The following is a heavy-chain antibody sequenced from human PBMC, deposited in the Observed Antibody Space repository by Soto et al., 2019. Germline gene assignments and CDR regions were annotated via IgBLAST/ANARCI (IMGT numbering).Heavy chain of an antibody. CDR3: AAPRHDFWSGDDDGDAFDS. CDR2: IIPILGIA. V-gene: IGHV1-69*02. J-gene: IGHJ3*02. CDR1: GGTFSSYT. Sequence: QVQLVQSGAEVKKPGSSVKVSCKASGGTFSSYTISWVRQSPGQGLEWMGRIIPILGIANYAQKFQGRVTITADKSTSTAYMELSSLRTEDTAVYYCAAPRHDFWSGDDDGDAFDSWGQGTMVTVSS. D-gene: IGHD3-3*01.